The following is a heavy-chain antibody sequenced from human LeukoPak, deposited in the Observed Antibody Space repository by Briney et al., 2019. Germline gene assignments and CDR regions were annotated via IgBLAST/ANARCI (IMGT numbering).Heavy chain of an antibody. J-gene: IGHJ5*02. V-gene: IGHV4-39*07. CDR1: GGSISSSSYY. Sequence: SETLSLTCTVSGGSISSSSYYWGWIRQPPGKGLEWIGSIYYSWSTYYNPSLKSRVTISVETSKNQFSLKLSSVTAAETAVYYCARDRVEYDYVWGSYRSDNWFDPWGQGTLVTVSS. CDR3: ARDRVEYDYVWGSYRSDNWFDP. CDR2: IYYSWST. D-gene: IGHD3-16*02.